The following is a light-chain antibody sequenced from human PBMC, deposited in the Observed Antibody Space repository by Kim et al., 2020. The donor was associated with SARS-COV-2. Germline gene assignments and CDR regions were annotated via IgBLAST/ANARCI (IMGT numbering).Light chain of an antibody. CDR2: GAS. CDR1: QSVSSSY. J-gene: IGKJ1*01. V-gene: IGKV3-20*01. Sequence: SPGESATLSCRASQSVSSSYLAWYQQKPGQAPRLLIYGASRMTTGIPDRFSGSGSGTDFTLTISRLEPEDFAVYYCQQYCSSPRTFGQGTKVDIK. CDR3: QQYCSSPRT.